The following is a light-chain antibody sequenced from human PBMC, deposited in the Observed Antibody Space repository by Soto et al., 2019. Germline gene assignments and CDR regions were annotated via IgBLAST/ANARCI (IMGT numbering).Light chain of an antibody. Sequence: EIVLTQSPATLSLSPGERATLSCRASQSVSSYLAWYQQRPGQSPRLLIYDASNRAPGIPARFSGSGSGTDFTLTISSLEPEDFAVYYCQHRSNCPLTFGGGTKVEIK. J-gene: IGKJ4*02. V-gene: IGKV3-11*01. CDR3: QHRSNCPLT. CDR2: DAS. CDR1: QSVSSY.